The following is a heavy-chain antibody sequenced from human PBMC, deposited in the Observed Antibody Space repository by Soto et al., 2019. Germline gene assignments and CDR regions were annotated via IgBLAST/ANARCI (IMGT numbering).Heavy chain of an antibody. V-gene: IGHV4-59*01. CDR1: GGSIRSYG. J-gene: IGHJ4*02. CDR3: ARADGGYSQYYFAY. D-gene: IGHD2-21*01. CDR2: IYYSGST. Sequence: PSETLSLTCTVSGGSIRSYGWTWIRQPPGEGLEWIGCIYYSGSTNYNPSLKSRVTISVDTSKNQFSLKLSSVTAADTAVYYCARADGGYSQYYFAYWAQGTLVTVSS.